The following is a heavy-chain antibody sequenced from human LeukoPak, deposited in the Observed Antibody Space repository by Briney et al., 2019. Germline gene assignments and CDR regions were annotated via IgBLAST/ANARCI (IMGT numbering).Heavy chain of an antibody. CDR3: AFGPHQQWLLADY. J-gene: IGHJ4*02. CDR1: GVSFSSYA. CDR2: ITGSGDST. Sequence: TGGSLRLPCAVSGVSFSSYAVGWVRQSPGKGLQLVSTITGSGDSTFYADSVNGRFTVSRDNSKNTLYLQMSSLRADDTALYYCAFGPHQQWLLADYWGQGTLVTVSS. V-gene: IGHV3-23*01. D-gene: IGHD6-19*01.